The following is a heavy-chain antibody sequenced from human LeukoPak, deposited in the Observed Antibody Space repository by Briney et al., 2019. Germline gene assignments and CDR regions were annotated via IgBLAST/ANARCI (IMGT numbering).Heavy chain of an antibody. Sequence: GASVKVSCKASGYTFTHYRLHWVRQAHGQGLEWMGWVNPDSGGTNYQQNFQGRVTMTGDTSISTVYMELSRLRSDDTAVYYCARENWYSDYWGQGTLVTVSS. CDR2: VNPDSGGT. CDR3: ARENWYSDY. V-gene: IGHV1-2*02. D-gene: IGHD1-1*01. CDR1: GYTFTHYR. J-gene: IGHJ4*02.